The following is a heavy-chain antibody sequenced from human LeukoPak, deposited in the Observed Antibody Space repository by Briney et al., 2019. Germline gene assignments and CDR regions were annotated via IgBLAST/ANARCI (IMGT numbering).Heavy chain of an antibody. J-gene: IGHJ4*02. CDR1: GFTFGNYA. D-gene: IGHD3-22*01. CDR2: IRSKTYRGTT. Sequence: GGSLRLSCTASGFTFGNYALSWFRQAPGKGLEWVAFIRSKTYRGTTEYAASVKGRFTISRDDSKSIAYMQMNSLKTEDTAVYYCARANSIDSSGYYFDYWGQGTLVTVSS. V-gene: IGHV3-49*03. CDR3: ARANSIDSSGYYFDY.